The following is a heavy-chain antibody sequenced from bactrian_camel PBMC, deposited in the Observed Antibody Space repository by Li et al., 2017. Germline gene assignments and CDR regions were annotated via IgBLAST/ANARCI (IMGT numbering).Heavy chain of an antibody. Sequence: HVQLVESGGGLVRPGGSLRLSCVVSGGTFRRYVMDWVRQAPGKGLEWVSTIVSGGGSAVYADSVKGRFTISRDNAKNTLYLQLNRLKTEDMAMYYCARGFMVDWGQGTQVTVS. CDR1: GGTFRRYV. V-gene: IGHV3S1*01. CDR3: ARGFMVD. CDR2: IVSGGGSA. J-gene: IGHJ4*01.